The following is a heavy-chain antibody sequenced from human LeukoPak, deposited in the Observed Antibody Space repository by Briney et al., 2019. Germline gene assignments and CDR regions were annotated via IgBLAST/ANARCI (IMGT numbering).Heavy chain of an antibody. D-gene: IGHD2/OR15-2a*01. Sequence: GASVKVSCKASGYTFTSFGFSWVRQAPGQGLEWMGWIGTYNGNTNYAQKFQGRLTMTTDTSTSTAYMELRSLRSDDTAVYYCARDLSDSPPLLFDYYYYMDVWGKGTTVTVSS. V-gene: IGHV1-18*01. CDR1: GYTFTSFG. CDR2: IGTYNGNT. J-gene: IGHJ6*03. CDR3: ARDLSDSPPLLFDYYYYMDV.